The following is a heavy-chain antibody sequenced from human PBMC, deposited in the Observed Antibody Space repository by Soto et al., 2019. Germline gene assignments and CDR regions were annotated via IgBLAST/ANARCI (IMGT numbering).Heavy chain of an antibody. D-gene: IGHD3-22*01. CDR1: GYTFTNFG. CDR3: ARDYYDSSGYSNWFDP. J-gene: IGHJ5*02. CDR2: ISAYNGNT. V-gene: IGHV1-18*01. Sequence: ASVKVSCKASGYTFTNFGISWVRQAPGQGLEWMGWISAYNGNTNYAQKLQGRVTMTTDTSTSTAYMELRSLRSDDTAVYYCARDYYDSSGYSNWFDPWGQGTLVTVSS.